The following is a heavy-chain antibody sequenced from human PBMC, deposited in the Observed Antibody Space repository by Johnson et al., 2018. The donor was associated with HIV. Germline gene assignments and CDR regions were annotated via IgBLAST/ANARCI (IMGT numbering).Heavy chain of an antibody. D-gene: IGHD1-26*01. CDR1: GISVSVNY. J-gene: IGHJ3*02. V-gene: IGHV3-66*04. CDR2: IDSGGTT. Sequence: VQLVESGGGVVQPGGSLRLSCAVSGISVSVNYMSWVRQAPGKGLEWVSLIDSGGTTNYEDSVKGRFTISRNDSKNTLYLQMNSLRAADTALYYCARPHSFQYQQAFDIWGQGTKVTVSS. CDR3: ARPHSFQYQQAFDI.